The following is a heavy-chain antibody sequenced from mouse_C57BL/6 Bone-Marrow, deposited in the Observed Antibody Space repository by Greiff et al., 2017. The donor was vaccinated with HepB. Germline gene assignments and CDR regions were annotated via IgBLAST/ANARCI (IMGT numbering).Heavy chain of an antibody. CDR2: IYPGSGST. V-gene: IGHV1-55*01. Sequence: VQLQQPGAELVKPGASVKMSCKASGYTFTSYWITWVKQRPGQGLEWIGDIYPGSGSTNYNEKFKSKATLTVDTSSSTAYMQLSSLTSEDSAVYYCARRGRYYDGSRWYFDVWGTGTTVTVSS. J-gene: IGHJ1*03. D-gene: IGHD1-1*01. CDR1: GYTFTSYW. CDR3: ARRGRYYDGSRWYFDV.